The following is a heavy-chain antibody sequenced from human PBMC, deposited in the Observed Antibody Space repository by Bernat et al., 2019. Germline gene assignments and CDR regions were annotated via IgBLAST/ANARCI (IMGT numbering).Heavy chain of an antibody. CDR1: GFTFSDYY. J-gene: IGHJ6*02. Sequence: QVQLVESGGGLVKPGGSLRLSCAASGFTFSDYYMNWIRQAPGKGLEWVSYISSSGTYTSYADSVTGRFTISRDDAKNSLYLQMNSLTAEDTAVYYCARDGSVRAYYNYGLDVWGQGTTVAVSS. V-gene: IGHV3-11*05. CDR2: ISSSGTYT. D-gene: IGHD3-10*01. CDR3: ARDGSVRAYYNYGLDV.